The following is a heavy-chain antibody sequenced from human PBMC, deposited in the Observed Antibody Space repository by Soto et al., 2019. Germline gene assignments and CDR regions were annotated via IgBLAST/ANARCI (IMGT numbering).Heavy chain of an antibody. J-gene: IGHJ5*02. CDR3: ARGWFGELFNNWFDP. CDR2: ISAYNGNT. D-gene: IGHD3-10*01. Sequence: ASVKVSCKASGYTFTSYGIGWVRQAPGQGLEWMGWISAYNGNTDYAQKLQGRVTMTTDTSTSTAYMELRSLRSDDTAVYYCARGWFGELFNNWFDPWGQGTLVTAPQ. V-gene: IGHV1-18*01. CDR1: GYTFTSYG.